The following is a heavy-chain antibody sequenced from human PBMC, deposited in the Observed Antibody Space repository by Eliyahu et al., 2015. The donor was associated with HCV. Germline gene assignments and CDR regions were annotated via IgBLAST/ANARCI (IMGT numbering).Heavy chain of an antibody. CDR3: ARDFGIRIVASSTFRYYGMDV. V-gene: IGHV1-2*02. D-gene: IGHD2/OR15-2a*01. Sequence: QVLLVQSGAEVKKPGASVRVSCKASGXXFTDYYIHWVRQAPGQGLEWMGWIDPNTGGPKYAQKFQGRVTMTRDTSISTVYMELSRLRSDDTAVYYCARDFGIRIVASSTFRYYGMDVWGQGTTVTVSS. CDR1: GXXFTDYY. J-gene: IGHJ6*02. CDR2: IDPNTGGP.